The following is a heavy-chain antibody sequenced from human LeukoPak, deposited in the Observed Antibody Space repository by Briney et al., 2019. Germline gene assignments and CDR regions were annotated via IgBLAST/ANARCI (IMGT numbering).Heavy chain of an antibody. D-gene: IGHD5-18*01. CDR3: ARDRLVDTAMVFDY. Sequence: GRSLRLSCAASGFTFSSYAMHWVRQAPGKGLEWVAVISYDGSNKYYADSVKGRFTISRDNSKNTLYLQMNSLRAEDTAVYCCARDRLVDTAMVFDYWGQGTLVTVSS. CDR2: ISYDGSNK. J-gene: IGHJ4*02. CDR1: GFTFSSYA. V-gene: IGHV3-30-3*01.